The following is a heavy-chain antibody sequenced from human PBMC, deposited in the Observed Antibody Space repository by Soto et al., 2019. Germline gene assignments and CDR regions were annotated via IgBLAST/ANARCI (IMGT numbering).Heavy chain of an antibody. D-gene: IGHD1-1*01. CDR2: IYYSGST. V-gene: IGHV4-30-4*01. CDR1: GGSISSGDHY. CDR3: ARIPKAVRRKIATTWLDP. J-gene: IGHJ5*02. Sequence: PSETLSLTCTVSGGSISSGDHYWSWIRQPPGKGLEWIGDIYYSGSTYYNTSLMSRVTISIDTSKTQFSFNLSSVTSAATDVYYCARIPKAVRRKIATTWLDPGGKGTLVTASS.